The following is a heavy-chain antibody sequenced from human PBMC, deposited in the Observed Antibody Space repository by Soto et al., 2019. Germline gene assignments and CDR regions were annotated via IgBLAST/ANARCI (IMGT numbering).Heavy chain of an antibody. CDR1: GFIFSTYW. V-gene: IGHV3-7*01. Sequence: GGSLRLSCATSGFIFSTYWMTWVRQAPGKGLEWVANIRQDGNEIFYMDSVKGRFTISRDNAKNSLYLQMNSLRAEDAAVYYCARVISEWRLDYWGQGTLVTVSS. D-gene: IGHD3-3*01. CDR2: IRQDGNEI. J-gene: IGHJ4*02. CDR3: ARVISEWRLDY.